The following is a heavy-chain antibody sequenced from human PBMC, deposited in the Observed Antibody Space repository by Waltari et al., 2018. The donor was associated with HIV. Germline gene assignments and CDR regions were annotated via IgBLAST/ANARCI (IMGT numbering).Heavy chain of an antibody. CDR2: INPNSGGT. CDR1: GYTFTGYY. V-gene: IGHV1-2*02. Sequence: QVQLVQSGAEVKKPGASVKVSCKASGYTFTGYYMHWVRQAPGQGLEWMGWINPNSGGTNYAQKFQGRVTMTRDTSITTAYMEVSSLRSDDTAVYYCARVPYYYDTSAYPDYWGQGTLVTVSS. CDR3: ARVPYYYDTSAYPDY. J-gene: IGHJ4*02. D-gene: IGHD3-22*01.